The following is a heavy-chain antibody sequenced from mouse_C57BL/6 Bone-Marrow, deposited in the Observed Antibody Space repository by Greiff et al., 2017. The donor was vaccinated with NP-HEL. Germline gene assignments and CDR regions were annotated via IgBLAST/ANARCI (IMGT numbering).Heavy chain of an antibody. CDR2: ISSGGSYT. CDR1: GFTFSSYG. V-gene: IGHV5-6*02. Sequence: VKLVESGGDLVKPGGSLKLSCAASGFTFSSYGMSWVRQTPDKRLEWVATISSGGSYTYYPDSVKGRFTISRDNAKNTLYLQMSSLKSEDTAMYYCARTTVKGSAMDYWGQGTSVTVSS. J-gene: IGHJ4*01. D-gene: IGHD1-1*01. CDR3: ARTTVKGSAMDY.